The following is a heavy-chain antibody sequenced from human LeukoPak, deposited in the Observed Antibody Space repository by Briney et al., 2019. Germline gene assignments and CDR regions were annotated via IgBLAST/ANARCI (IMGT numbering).Heavy chain of an antibody. D-gene: IGHD3-3*01. CDR2: ISGSGGST. CDR1: GFTFSSYA. V-gene: IGHV3-23*01. J-gene: IGHJ6*03. CDR3: ARKSRDDFWSGYQLYYYHYYMDV. Sequence: GGSLRLSCAASGFTFSSYAMSWVRQAPGKGLEWVSAISGSGGSTYYADSVKGRFTISRDNSKNTLYLQMNSLRAEDTAVYYCARKSRDDFWSGYQLYYYHYYMDVWGKGTTVTVSS.